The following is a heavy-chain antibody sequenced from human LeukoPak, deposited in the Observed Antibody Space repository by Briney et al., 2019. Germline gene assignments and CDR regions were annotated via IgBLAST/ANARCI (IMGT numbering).Heavy chain of an antibody. CDR2: IYSDGGT. D-gene: IGHD3-16*01. Sequence: QYVGSLRLSCAASGFTASANYIRWVRQGPGKGLDWISSIYSDGGTNYADSVKSRFTISRDNSKITLYLQMNSLRPEDTAVYYCARDGGFGGPGGDNWFDSWGQGALVTVSS. CDR1: GFTASANY. J-gene: IGHJ5*01. CDR3: ARDGGFGGPGGDNWFDS. V-gene: IGHV3-66*02.